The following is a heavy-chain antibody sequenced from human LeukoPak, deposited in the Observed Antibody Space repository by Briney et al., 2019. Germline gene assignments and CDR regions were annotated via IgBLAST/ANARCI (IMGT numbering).Heavy chain of an antibody. CDR2: MYYSGST. J-gene: IGHJ4*02. CDR1: GGSINSNGYY. D-gene: IGHD2-15*01. CDR3: ARGTVGYCSGGSCYDY. Sequence: SETLSLTCTVSGGSINSNGYYWGWIRQPPGKGLEWIGNMYYSGSTYYNPSLKSRVTISGDTSKNQVSLKLNSVTAADTAVYYRARGTVGYCSGGSCYDYWGQGTLVTVSS. V-gene: IGHV4-39*07.